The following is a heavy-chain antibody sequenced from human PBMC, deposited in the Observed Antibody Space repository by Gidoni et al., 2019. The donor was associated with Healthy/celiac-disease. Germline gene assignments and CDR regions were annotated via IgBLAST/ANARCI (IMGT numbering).Heavy chain of an antibody. CDR1: GFTFSSYA. CDR3: AKDLLKRWWYFDL. V-gene: IGHV3-23*04. J-gene: IGHJ2*01. Sequence: EVQLVESGGGLVQPGVSLRLSAAASGFTFSSYAMSWVRQAPGKGLEWVSAISGSGGSTYYADSVKGRFTISRDNSKNTLYLQMNSLRAEDTAVYYCAKDLLKRWWYFDLWGRGTLVTVSS. CDR2: ISGSGGST. D-gene: IGHD3-16*01.